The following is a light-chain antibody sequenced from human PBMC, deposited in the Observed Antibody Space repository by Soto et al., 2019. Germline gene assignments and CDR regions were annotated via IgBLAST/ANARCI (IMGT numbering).Light chain of an antibody. V-gene: IGKV3-15*01. CDR3: QKYNNWPGT. CDR1: QSVSTN. Sequence: ETVMTQSPATLSVSPGERATLSCRASQSVSTNLAWYQHKPGQAPRILISGASTRATGLPDRLSGSGSGTELNLTISRLQSEDFAVYYCQKYNNWPGTCGQGTKVDIK. J-gene: IGKJ1*01. CDR2: GAS.